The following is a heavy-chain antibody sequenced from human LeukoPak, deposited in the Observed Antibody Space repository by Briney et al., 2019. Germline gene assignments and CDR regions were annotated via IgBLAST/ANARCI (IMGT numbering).Heavy chain of an antibody. D-gene: IGHD2-21*02. V-gene: IGHV3-23*01. Sequence: GGSLRLSCAASGFPFNNHAMSWVRQPPGKGLEWVSAISNGNTYYADSVRGRFTISRDDSKNMVYLQMNSLRVEDTARYYCVREAGYCASVCLKSNWFDPWGQGTLVTVSS. CDR3: VREAGYCASVCLKSNWFDP. J-gene: IGHJ5*02. CDR1: GFPFNNHA. CDR2: ISNGNT.